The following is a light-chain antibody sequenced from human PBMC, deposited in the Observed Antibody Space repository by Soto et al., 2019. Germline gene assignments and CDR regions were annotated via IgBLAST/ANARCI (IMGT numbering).Light chain of an antibody. V-gene: IGKV3-20*01. CDR1: QSVSSSY. J-gene: IGKJ1*01. Sequence: EIVLTQSPATLSVSPGERATLSCRASQSVSSSYLAWYQQKPGQAPRLLIYGASSRATGIPDRFSGSGSGTDFTLTISRLEPEDFAVNYCQQYGSSPRTFGQGTKVDI. CDR2: GAS. CDR3: QQYGSSPRT.